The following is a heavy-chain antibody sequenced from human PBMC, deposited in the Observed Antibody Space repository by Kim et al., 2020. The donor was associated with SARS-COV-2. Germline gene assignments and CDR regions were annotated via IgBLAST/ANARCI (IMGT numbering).Heavy chain of an antibody. J-gene: IGHJ6*02. CDR2: IYPGDSDT. CDR3: ARSKYYDFWSGYYTGNYYYGMDV. CDR1: GYSFTSYW. Sequence: GESLKISCKGSGYSFTSYWIGWVRQMPGKGLEWMGIIYPGDSDTRYSPSFQGQVTISADKSISTAYLQWSSLKASDTAMYYCARSKYYDFWSGYYTGNYYYGMDVWGQGTTVTVSS. D-gene: IGHD3-3*01. V-gene: IGHV5-51*01.